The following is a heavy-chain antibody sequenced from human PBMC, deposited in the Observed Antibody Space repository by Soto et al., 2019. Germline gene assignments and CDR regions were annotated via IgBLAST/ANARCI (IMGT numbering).Heavy chain of an antibody. Sequence: GGSLRLSCAASGFTFSRYAMGWVRQAPGKGLEWVSVISGSGGNIHCADSVKGRFTISRDNSKNTLYLQMNSLRVEDTAVYNCATQDFRGTTGTTWGQGTLVTVSS. D-gene: IGHD1-1*01. CDR3: ATQDFRGTTGTT. V-gene: IGHV3-23*01. CDR2: ISGSGGNI. J-gene: IGHJ4*02. CDR1: GFTFSRYA.